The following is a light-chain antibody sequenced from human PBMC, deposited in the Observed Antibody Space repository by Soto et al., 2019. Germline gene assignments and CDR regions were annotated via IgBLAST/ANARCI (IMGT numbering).Light chain of an antibody. CDR1: SSNIGSNY. V-gene: IGLV1-47*01. J-gene: IGLJ2*01. CDR3: AAWDDSLNGVV. Sequence: QSVLTQPPSASGTPGQRVTISCSGSSSNIGSNYVYWYQQLPGTAPKLLIYRNNQRPSGVPDRFSGSKSGTSASLAISGLQSEDEADYHCAAWDDSLNGVVFGGGTKVTVL. CDR2: RNN.